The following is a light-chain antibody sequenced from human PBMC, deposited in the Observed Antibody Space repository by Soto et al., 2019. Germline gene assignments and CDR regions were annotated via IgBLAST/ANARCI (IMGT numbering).Light chain of an antibody. V-gene: IGLV2-8*01. CDR1: SSDVGGYNY. Sequence: QSALTQPPSASGSPGQSVTISCTGTSSDVGGYNYVSWYQQHPGKAPKLMIYEVNKRPSGVPDRFSGSKSSNTASLTVSGLQAEDEADYYCQSYDTSVSGARVFGGGTQLTVL. J-gene: IGLJ3*02. CDR2: EVN. CDR3: QSYDTSVSGARV.